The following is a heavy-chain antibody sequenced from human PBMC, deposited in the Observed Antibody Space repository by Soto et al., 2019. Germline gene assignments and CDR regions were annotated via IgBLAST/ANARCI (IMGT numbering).Heavy chain of an antibody. V-gene: IGHV1-3*01. CDR3: ANAGYSSGSGGYYYMDV. CDR1: GYTFTSYA. D-gene: IGHD5-18*01. CDR2: INAGNGDT. Sequence: ASVKVSCKASGYTFTSYAFHWVRQAPGQRLEWMGWINAGNGDTKYSQNFQGRVTITRDTSASTAYMDLSSLGSEDTALYYCANAGYSSGSGGYYYMDVWGKGTAVTVSS. J-gene: IGHJ6*03.